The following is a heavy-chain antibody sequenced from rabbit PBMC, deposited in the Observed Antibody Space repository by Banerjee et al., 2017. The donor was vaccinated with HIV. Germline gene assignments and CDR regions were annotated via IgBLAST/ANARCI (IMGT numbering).Heavy chain of an antibody. CDR1: GFSFSKNYV. CDR3: ARTFGTYAGYGDGNRLNL. CDR2: IYTGDGNT. J-gene: IGHJ4*01. V-gene: IGHV1S45*01. Sequence: QQQLEESGGGLVQPEGSLTLTCTASGFSFSKNYVMCWVRQAPGKGLEWIGCIYTGDGNTVYTSWAKGRFTISKTSSTTVTLQMTSLTAADTATYFCARTFGTYAGYGDGNRLNLWGPGTLVTVS. D-gene: IGHD7-1*01.